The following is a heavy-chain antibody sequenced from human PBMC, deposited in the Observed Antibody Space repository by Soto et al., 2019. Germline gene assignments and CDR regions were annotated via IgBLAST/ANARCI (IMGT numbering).Heavy chain of an antibody. CDR1: GGSISSSSYY. CDR2: IYYSGSP. V-gene: IGHV4-39*01. CDR3: AVPAASVAGASGSYYYYGMDV. Sequence: SETLSLTCTVSGGSISSSSYYWGWIRQPPGKGLEWIGSIYYSGSPYYNPSLKSRVTISVDTSKNQFSLKLSSVTAADTAVYYCAVPAASVAGASGSYYYYGMDVWGQGTTVTVSS. D-gene: IGHD6-19*01. J-gene: IGHJ6*02.